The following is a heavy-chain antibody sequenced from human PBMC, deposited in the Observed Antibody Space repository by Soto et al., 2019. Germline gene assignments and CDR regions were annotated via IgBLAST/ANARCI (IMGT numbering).Heavy chain of an antibody. V-gene: IGHV1-3*01. J-gene: IGHJ5*02. D-gene: IGHD1-26*01. CDR1: GYTFTSYA. CDR2: INAGNGIT. Sequence: QVQLVQSGAEVKKPGASVKVSCKASGYTFTSYAMHWVRQAPGQRLEWMGWINAGNGITKYSQKFQGRVTITRDTSASTAYMELSSVRSEDTAVYYCARDGRYLGWFDPWGQGTLVTVSS. CDR3: ARDGRYLGWFDP.